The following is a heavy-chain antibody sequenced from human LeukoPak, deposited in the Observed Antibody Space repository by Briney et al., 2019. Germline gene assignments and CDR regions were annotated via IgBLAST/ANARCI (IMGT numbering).Heavy chain of an antibody. CDR3: ALQLRFLEWLLLQYFTQYYYYYYMDV. Sequence: ASVKVSCKASGYTFTSYDINWVRQATGQGLEWMGWMNPNSGNTGYAQKFQGRVTMTRNTSISTAYMELSSLRSEDTAVYYCALQLRFLEWLLLQYFTQYYYYYYMDVWGKGTTVTVSS. CDR2: MNPNSGNT. J-gene: IGHJ6*03. CDR1: GYTFTSYD. D-gene: IGHD3-3*01. V-gene: IGHV1-8*01.